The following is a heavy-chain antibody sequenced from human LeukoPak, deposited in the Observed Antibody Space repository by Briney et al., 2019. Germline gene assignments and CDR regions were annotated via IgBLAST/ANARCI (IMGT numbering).Heavy chain of an antibody. CDR1: GFTFSGYP. V-gene: IGHV3-30-3*02. CDR3: AKLWATDAFDI. J-gene: IGHJ3*02. CDR2: ISYDGSNK. D-gene: IGHD5-12*01. Sequence: PGKSLRLSCAASGFTFSGYPIHWVRQAPGKGLEWVAVISYDGSNKYYADSVKGRFTISRDNSKNTLYLQMNSLRAEDTAVYYCAKLWATDAFDIWGQGTMVTVSS.